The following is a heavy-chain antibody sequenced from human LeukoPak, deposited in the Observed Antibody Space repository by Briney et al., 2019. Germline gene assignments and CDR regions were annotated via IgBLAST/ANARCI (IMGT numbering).Heavy chain of an antibody. CDR1: GLTFDDYA. J-gene: IGHJ4*02. CDR3: AKDISYDSSGYYYGYFDY. Sequence: GRSLRLSCAASGLTFDDYAMHWVRQAPGKGLEWVSGISWNSGSIGYADSVKGRFTISRDNAKNSLYLQMNSLRAEDTALYYCAKDISYDSSGYYYGYFDYWGQGTLVTVSS. CDR2: ISWNSGSI. D-gene: IGHD3-22*01. V-gene: IGHV3-9*01.